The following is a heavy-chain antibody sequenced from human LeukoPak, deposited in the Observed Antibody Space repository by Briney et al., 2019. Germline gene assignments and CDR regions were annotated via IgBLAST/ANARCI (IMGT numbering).Heavy chain of an antibody. J-gene: IGHJ3*02. CDR1: GGSIRSYY. CDR2: IYYSRST. Sequence: PSETLSLTCTVSGGSIRSYYWSWIRQSPGKGLEWIGHIYYSRSTNYSPSLKSRVTISIDTSRKQFSLKVSSVTAADTAMYYCAKWSDYANAFDIWGQGTVVIVSS. D-gene: IGHD4-17*01. V-gene: IGHV4-59*01. CDR3: AKWSDYANAFDI.